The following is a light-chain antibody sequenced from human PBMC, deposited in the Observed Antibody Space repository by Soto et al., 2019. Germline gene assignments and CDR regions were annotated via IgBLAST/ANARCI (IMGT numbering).Light chain of an antibody. CDR2: KAS. J-gene: IGKJ1*01. Sequence: DIQMTQFPSTLSASVGDRVTITCRASQTTGTWLAWYQHKPGKAPRLLIYKASNLESGVPSRFSGSGSGTEFTLTISGLQPDDFATYYCQQYNAYSPSFGQGTRVDIK. V-gene: IGKV1-5*03. CDR3: QQYNAYSPS. CDR1: QTTGTW.